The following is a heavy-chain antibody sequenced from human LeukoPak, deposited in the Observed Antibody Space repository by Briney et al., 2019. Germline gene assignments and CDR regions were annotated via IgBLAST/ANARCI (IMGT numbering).Heavy chain of an antibody. J-gene: IGHJ4*02. D-gene: IGHD5-24*01. CDR2: IYYSGST. CDR1: GGSISYSSYY. Sequence: SSETLSLTCTVSGGSISYSSYYWGWIRQPPGKGLEWIGSIYYSGSTYYNPSLKSRVTISVDTSKNQFSLKLSSVTAADTAVYYCAREDDYIDYWGQGTLVTVSS. CDR3: AREDDYIDY. V-gene: IGHV4-39*07.